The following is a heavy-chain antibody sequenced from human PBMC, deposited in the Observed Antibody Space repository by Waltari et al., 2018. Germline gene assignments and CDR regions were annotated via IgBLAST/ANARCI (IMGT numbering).Heavy chain of an antibody. CDR2: INPNSGGT. Sequence: QVQLVQSGAEVKKPGASVKASCKASGYTFTGYYMHWVRQAPGQGLEWMGRINPNSGGTNYAQKFQGRVTMTRDTSISTAYMELSRLRSDDTAVYYCARERVSSARADAFDIWGQGTMVTVSS. J-gene: IGHJ3*02. CDR3: ARERVSSARADAFDI. V-gene: IGHV1-2*06. CDR1: GYTFTGYY.